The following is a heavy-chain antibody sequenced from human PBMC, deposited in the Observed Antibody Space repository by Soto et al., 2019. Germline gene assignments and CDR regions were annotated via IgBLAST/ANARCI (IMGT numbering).Heavy chain of an antibody. CDR2: ISYDGSNK. D-gene: IGHD5-12*01. V-gene: IGHV3-30*18. CDR1: GFTFSSYG. Sequence: QVQLVESGGGVVQPGRSLRLSCAASGFTFSSYGMHWVRQAPGKGLEWVAVISYDGSNKYYADSVKGRFTISRDNSKNTLYLQMNSLRAEDTAVYYCAKDGVATKKIPAKHYYSYYMDVWGKGTTVTVSS. CDR3: AKDGVATKKIPAKHYYSYYMDV. J-gene: IGHJ6*03.